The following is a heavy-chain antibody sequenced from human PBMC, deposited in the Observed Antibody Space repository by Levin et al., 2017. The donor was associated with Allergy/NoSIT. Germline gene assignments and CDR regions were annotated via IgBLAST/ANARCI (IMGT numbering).Heavy chain of an antibody. CDR2: ISYDGSNK. V-gene: IGHV3-30*04. CDR3: ARGSGDGYNLGFDY. D-gene: IGHD5-24*01. CDR1: GFTFSSYA. Sequence: GGSLRLSCAASGFTFSSYAMHWVRQAPGKGLEWVAVISYDGSNKYYADSVKGRFTISRDNSKNTLYLQMNSLRAEDTAVYYCARGSGDGYNLGFDYWGQGTLVTVSS. J-gene: IGHJ4*02.